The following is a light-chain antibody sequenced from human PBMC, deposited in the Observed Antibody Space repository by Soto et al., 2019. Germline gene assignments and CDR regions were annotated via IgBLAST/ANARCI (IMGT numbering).Light chain of an antibody. J-gene: IGLJ1*01. CDR3: CSCTSTTIV. CDR1: SSDVGGYNY. CDR2: DVS. Sequence: QSVLTQPASVSGSPGQSITISCTGTSSDVGGYNYVSWYQRHPGKAPKLMIYDVSNRPTGVSNRFSDSKSGNTASLTISGLEAEDEAYYHCCSCTSTTIVFGAGTKLTVL. V-gene: IGLV2-14*01.